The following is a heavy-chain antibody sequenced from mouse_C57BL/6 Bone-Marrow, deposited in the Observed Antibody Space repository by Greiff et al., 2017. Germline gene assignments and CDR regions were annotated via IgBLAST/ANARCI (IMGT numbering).Heavy chain of an antibody. CDR2: IHPNSGST. V-gene: IGHV1-64*01. CDR3: AIYYGNYAGFAY. CDR1: GYTFTSYW. Sequence: QVQLQQPGAELVKPGASVKLSCKASGYTFTSYWMHWVKQRPGQGLEWIGMIHPNSGSTNYNEKFKSKATLTVDKSSSTAYMQLSSLTSEDSAVYYCAIYYGNYAGFAYWGQGTLVTVAA. J-gene: IGHJ3*01. D-gene: IGHD2-1*01.